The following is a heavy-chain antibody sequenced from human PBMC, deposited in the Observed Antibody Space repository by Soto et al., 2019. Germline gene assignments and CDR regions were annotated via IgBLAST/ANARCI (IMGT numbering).Heavy chain of an antibody. J-gene: IGHJ4*02. CDR2: IYYSGST. D-gene: IGHD2-2*01. Sequence: SETLSLTCPVSGGSVSSGRYYWSWIRQPPGKGLECIGYIYYSGSTDYNPSLKSRVTISVDTSKNQFSLELSSVTAADTAVYYCARGGGIVVGFDYWGQGTLVTVSS. V-gene: IGHV4-61*01. CDR3: ARGGGIVVGFDY. CDR1: GGSVSSGRYY.